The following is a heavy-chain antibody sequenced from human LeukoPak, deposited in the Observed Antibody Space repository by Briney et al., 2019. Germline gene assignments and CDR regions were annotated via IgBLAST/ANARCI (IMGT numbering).Heavy chain of an antibody. CDR3: ARPAVAGTGAFDY. Sequence: NPGGSLRLSCAASGFTFSSYSMNWVRQAPGKGLEWVSSISSSSSYIYYADSVKGRFTISRDNAKNSLYLQMNSLRAEDTAVYYCARPAVAGTGAFDYWGQGTLVTVSS. V-gene: IGHV3-21*01. J-gene: IGHJ4*02. CDR1: GFTFSSYS. CDR2: ISSSSSYI. D-gene: IGHD6-19*01.